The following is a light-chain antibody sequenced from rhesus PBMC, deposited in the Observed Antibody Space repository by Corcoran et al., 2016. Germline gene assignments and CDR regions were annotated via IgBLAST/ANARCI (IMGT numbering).Light chain of an antibody. Sequence: SAPTQSPSVSGSPGQSVTISCTGTSSDIGGYKYVSWYQQYPGKAPKLLISTVNNRPSGVSDRFSGSKSGNTASLTISGLQAEDEADYYCSSYTTTATYIFGEGTRLTVL. CDR3: SSYTTTATYI. CDR1: SSDIGGYKY. V-gene: IGLV2S7*01. J-gene: IGLJ1*01. CDR2: TVN.